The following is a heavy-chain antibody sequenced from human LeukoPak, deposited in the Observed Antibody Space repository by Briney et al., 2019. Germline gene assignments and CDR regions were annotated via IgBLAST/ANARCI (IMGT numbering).Heavy chain of an antibody. V-gene: IGHV4-30-2*01. J-gene: IGHJ5*02. CDR1: GGSISSGGYS. Sequence: SQTLSLTCAVSGGSISSGGYSWSWIRQPPGKGLEWIGYIYHSGSTYYNPSLKSRVTISVDRSKNQFSLKLSSVTAADTAVYYCARGRDYHDSTGYYAWGQGTLVTVSS. CDR3: ARGRDYHDSTGYYA. D-gene: IGHD3-22*01. CDR2: IYHSGST.